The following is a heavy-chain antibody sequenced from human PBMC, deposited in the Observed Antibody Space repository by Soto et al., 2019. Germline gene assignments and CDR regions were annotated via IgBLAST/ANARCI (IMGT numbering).Heavy chain of an antibody. Sequence: QAQLVQSGAEAKKPGASVKVSCKASGYTFTDYALHWVRQAPGQGLEWMGWINVGNGNTGYSRKFQGRVNNGRDMYANTAYIEVTSLTSEDTAIYYCAREVAHYAPFDLWGQGTLVTVSS. J-gene: IGHJ4*02. CDR1: GYTFTDYA. CDR3: AREVAHYAPFDL. CDR2: INVGNGNT. V-gene: IGHV1-3*01. D-gene: IGHD3-16*01.